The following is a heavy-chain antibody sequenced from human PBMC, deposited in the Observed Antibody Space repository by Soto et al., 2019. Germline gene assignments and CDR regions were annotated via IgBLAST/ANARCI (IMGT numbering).Heavy chain of an antibody. Sequence: QVQLVESGGGVVQPGRSLRLSCAASGFTFSSYAMHWVRQAPGKGLEWVAVISYDGSNKYYADSVKGRFTISRDNSKNTLYLQMNSLRAEDTAVYYCARGPRQRRGIAVADSGLDYWGQGTLVTVSS. J-gene: IGHJ4*02. CDR3: ARGPRQRRGIAVADSGLDY. V-gene: IGHV3-30-3*01. CDR1: GFTFSSYA. CDR2: ISYDGSNK. D-gene: IGHD6-19*01.